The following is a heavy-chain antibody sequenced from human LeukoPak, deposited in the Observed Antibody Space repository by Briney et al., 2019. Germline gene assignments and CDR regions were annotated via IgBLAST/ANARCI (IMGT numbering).Heavy chain of an antibody. D-gene: IGHD1-26*01. CDR1: GYSISSGYY. CDR2: IYHSGST. J-gene: IGHJ5*02. Sequence: PSETLSLTCTVSGYSISSGYYWGWIRQPPGKGLEWIGSIYHSGSTYYNPSLKSRVTISVDTSKNQFSLKLSSVPAADTAVYYCARAAHRARRAERHATNWFDPWGQGTLVTVSS. V-gene: IGHV4-38-2*02. CDR3: ARAAHRARRAERHATNWFDP.